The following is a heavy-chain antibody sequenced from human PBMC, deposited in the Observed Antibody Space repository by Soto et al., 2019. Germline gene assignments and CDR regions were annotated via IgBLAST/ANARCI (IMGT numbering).Heavy chain of an antibody. D-gene: IGHD1-26*01. Sequence: ASVKVSCKASRYSFTSLDINWVRQTAGQGLEWMGWIEPSTGRTGYAQKFQGRVTMTRDTSINTAYMELTTLTSDDTAFYYCARGVSAGVDYWGQGTLVTVSS. J-gene: IGHJ4*02. CDR2: IEPSTGRT. CDR1: RYSFTSLD. V-gene: IGHV1-8*01. CDR3: ARGVSAGVDY.